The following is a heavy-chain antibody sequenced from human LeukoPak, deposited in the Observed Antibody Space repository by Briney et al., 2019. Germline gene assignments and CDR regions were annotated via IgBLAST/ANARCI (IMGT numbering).Heavy chain of an antibody. J-gene: IGHJ4*02. D-gene: IGHD3-10*01. CDR2: ISGSGGDT. Sequence: GGSLRLSCAASGFTFSSYGMSWVRQAPGKGLEWVSGISGSGGDTYIADSVKGRFTISRDNSKNTLYLQMNSLRAEDTAVYYCAKDSSSLWFGTTTGTGDHWGQGTLVTVSS. V-gene: IGHV3-23*01. CDR3: AKDSSSLWFGTTTGTGDH. CDR1: GFTFSSYG.